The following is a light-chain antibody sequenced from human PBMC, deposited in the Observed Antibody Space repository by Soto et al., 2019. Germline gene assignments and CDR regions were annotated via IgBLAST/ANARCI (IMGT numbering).Light chain of an antibody. CDR1: NSDVGGYNY. V-gene: IGLV2-14*01. CDR3: SSYTSSSTLYV. CDR2: EVS. J-gene: IGLJ1*01. Sequence: QPALTQPASVSGSPGQSITISCTGTNSDVGGYNYVSWYQQHPGKAPKLIIYEVSNRPSGVSNCFSGSKSGNTASLTISGLQAEDESDYYCSSYTSSSTLYVFGTGTKVTVL.